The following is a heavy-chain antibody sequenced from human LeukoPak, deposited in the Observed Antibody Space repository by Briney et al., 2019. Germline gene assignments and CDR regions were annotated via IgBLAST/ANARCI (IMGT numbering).Heavy chain of an antibody. CDR1: GYSFTDYY. D-gene: IGHD3-10*01. CDR2: ISPNSGGT. Sequence: ASVKVSCKASGYSFTDYYMHWVRQAPGQGLEWMGWISPNSGGTNYAQKFQGRVTMTRDTSISAAYMELSRLRSDDTAVYYCARATIMLRGVPRGVGYWGQGTLVTVSS. J-gene: IGHJ4*02. V-gene: IGHV1-2*02. CDR3: ARATIMLRGVPRGVGY.